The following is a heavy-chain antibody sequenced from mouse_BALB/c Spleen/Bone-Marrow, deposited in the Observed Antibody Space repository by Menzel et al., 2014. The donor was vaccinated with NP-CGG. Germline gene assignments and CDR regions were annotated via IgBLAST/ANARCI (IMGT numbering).Heavy chain of an antibody. Sequence: EVHLVESGGGLVQPGGSLKLSCATSGFTFSDYYTYWVRQTPEKRLEWVAYISNGGGSTYYPDTVKGRFTISRDNAKNTLYLQMSRLKSEDTAMYYCARQDYSYYYAMDYWGQGTSVTVSS. J-gene: IGHJ4*01. CDR1: GFTFSDYY. V-gene: IGHV5-12*02. CDR3: ARQDYSYYYAMDY. CDR2: ISNGGGST. D-gene: IGHD2-13*01.